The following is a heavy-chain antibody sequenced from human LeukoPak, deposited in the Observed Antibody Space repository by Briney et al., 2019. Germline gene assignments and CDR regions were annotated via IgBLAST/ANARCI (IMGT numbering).Heavy chain of an antibody. CDR3: ARTYKFLEDY. CDR2: ISSGSSYI. D-gene: IGHD1-14*01. V-gene: IGHV3-21*01. Sequence: GGSLRLSCGASGFTYYTYTMNWVRQAPGKGLEWVSSISSGSSYIYCADSVKGRFTISRDNAKNSLYLQMNSLRAEDTAVYYCARTYKFLEDYWGQGTLVTVSS. CDR1: GFTYYTYT. J-gene: IGHJ4*02.